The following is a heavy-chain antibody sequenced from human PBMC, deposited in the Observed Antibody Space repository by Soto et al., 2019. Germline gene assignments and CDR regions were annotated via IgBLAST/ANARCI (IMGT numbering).Heavy chain of an antibody. D-gene: IGHD3-10*01. Sequence: QVQLVESGGGVVQPGRSLRLSCAASGFTFSSYGMHWVRQAPGKGLEWVAVISYDGSNKYYADSVKGRFTISRDNSKNPLYLQMNSLRAEDTAVYYCANASRNRGVIIAGYFALWGRGTLVTVSS. CDR2: ISYDGSNK. J-gene: IGHJ2*01. CDR1: GFTFSSYG. CDR3: ANASRNRGVIIAGYFAL. V-gene: IGHV3-30*18.